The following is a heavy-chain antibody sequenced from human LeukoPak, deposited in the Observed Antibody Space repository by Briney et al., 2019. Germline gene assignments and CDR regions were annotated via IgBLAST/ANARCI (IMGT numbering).Heavy chain of an antibody. CDR2: ISAYNGNR. CDR3: TRDPSIVGATNFDC. Sequence: ASVKLSCKASGYTFTSYGISWVRQAPGQGLEWMGWISAYNGNRNYAQKLQGRVTMTTDTSTSTAYMELRSPTSDATAVYYCTRDPSIVGATNFDCWGQGTLVTVSS. V-gene: IGHV1-18*01. J-gene: IGHJ4*02. CDR1: GYTFTSYG. D-gene: IGHD1-26*01.